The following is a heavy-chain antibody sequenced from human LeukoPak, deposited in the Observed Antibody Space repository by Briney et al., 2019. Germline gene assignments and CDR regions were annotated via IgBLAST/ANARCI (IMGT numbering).Heavy chain of an antibody. CDR3: ARVNYRVLVGDAFDI. V-gene: IGHV4-30-4*08. Sequence: PSQTLSLTCTVSGGSISSGDYYWSWIRQPPGKGLEWIGYIYYSGSTYYNPSLKSRVTISVDTSKNQFSLKLSSVTAADTAVYYCARVNYRVLVGDAFDIWGQGTMVTVSS. D-gene: IGHD3-10*01. J-gene: IGHJ3*02. CDR1: GGSISSGDYY. CDR2: IYYSGST.